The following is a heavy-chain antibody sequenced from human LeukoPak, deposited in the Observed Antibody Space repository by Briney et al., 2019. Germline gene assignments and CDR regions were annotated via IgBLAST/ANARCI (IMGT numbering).Heavy chain of an antibody. V-gene: IGHV1-18*01. CDR3: ARVVPSRLWFGELDWFDP. Sequence: GASVKVSCKASGYTFTSYGISWVRQAPGQGLEWMGWISAYNGNTNYAQKLQGRVTMTTDTSTSTAYMELRSLRSDDTAVYYCARVVPSRLWFGELDWFDPWGQGTLVTVSS. CDR2: ISAYNGNT. J-gene: IGHJ5*02. CDR1: GYTFTSYG. D-gene: IGHD3-10*01.